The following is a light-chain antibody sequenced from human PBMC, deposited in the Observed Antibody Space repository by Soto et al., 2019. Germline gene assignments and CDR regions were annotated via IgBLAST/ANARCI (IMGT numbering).Light chain of an antibody. J-gene: IGKJ3*01. CDR1: QGIRNF. CDR3: QKYSSVPV. Sequence: DIQMTQSPTSLSASVGDRVTITCRASQGIRNFVAWYQQKPGKPPKLLIYAASTLQSGVPSRFSGSGSATDFTLTINSLQPEDVATYSCQKYSSVPVFGPGTKVEIK. V-gene: IGKV1-27*01. CDR2: AAS.